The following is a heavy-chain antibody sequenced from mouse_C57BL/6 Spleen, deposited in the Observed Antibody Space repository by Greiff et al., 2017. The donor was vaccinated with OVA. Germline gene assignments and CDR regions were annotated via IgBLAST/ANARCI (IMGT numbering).Heavy chain of an antibody. CDR1: GFTFSSYA. D-gene: IGHD2-2*01. V-gene: IGHV5-9-1*02. CDR3: TRDGGYDGYYFDY. J-gene: IGHJ2*01. Sequence: DVMLVESGEGLVKPGGSLKLSCAASGFTFSSYAMSWVRQTPEKRLEWVAYISSGGDYIYYADTVKGRFTISRDNARNTLYLQMSSLKSEDTAMYYCTRDGGYDGYYFDYWGQGTTLTVSS. CDR2: ISSGGDYI.